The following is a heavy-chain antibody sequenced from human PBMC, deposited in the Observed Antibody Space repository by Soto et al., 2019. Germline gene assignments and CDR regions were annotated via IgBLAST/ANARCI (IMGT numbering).Heavy chain of an antibody. V-gene: IGHV4-59*08. Sequence: QVQLQESGPGLVKPSETLSLTCTVSGGSISSYYWSWIRQPPGKGLEWIGYIYYSGSTNYNPSLKSPVTISVDTSKNQFSLKLSSVTAADTAVYYCARGRSDFDYWGQGTLVTVSS. J-gene: IGHJ4*02. CDR1: GGSISSYY. CDR3: ARGRSDFDY. CDR2: IYYSGST.